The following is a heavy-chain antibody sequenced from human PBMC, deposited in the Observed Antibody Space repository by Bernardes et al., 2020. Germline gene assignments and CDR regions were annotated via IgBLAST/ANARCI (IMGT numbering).Heavy chain of an antibody. D-gene: IGHD3-22*01. CDR3: ARYNLPRTQRSPSSSAYDSSGYYWYYYYGMDV. CDR1: GYTFTSYG. J-gene: IGHJ6*02. CDR2: ISAYTGNT. V-gene: IGHV1-18*01. Sequence: ASVKVSCKASGYTFTSYGISWVRQAPGQGLEWMGWISAYTGNTNYAQKLQGRVTMTTDTSTSTAYMELRSLRSDDTAVYYCARYNLPRTQRSPSSSAYDSSGYYWYYYYGMDVWGQGTTVTVSS.